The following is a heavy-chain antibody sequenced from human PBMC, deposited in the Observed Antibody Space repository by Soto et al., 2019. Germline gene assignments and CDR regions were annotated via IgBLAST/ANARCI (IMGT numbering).Heavy chain of an antibody. CDR2: IDPDGSDT. CDR1: GFAFSRFP. CDR3: ATMAGTYPY. Sequence: VQLVESGGDLVQPGGSLRLSCAASGFAFSRFPMHWVRHAPGKGLVWVSRIDPDGSDTTYADSVKGRFTISRDNAKNIVYLQMSSLRAEDTALYYCATMAGTYPYWGQGTLVTVSS. V-gene: IGHV3-74*01. D-gene: IGHD1-26*01. J-gene: IGHJ4*02.